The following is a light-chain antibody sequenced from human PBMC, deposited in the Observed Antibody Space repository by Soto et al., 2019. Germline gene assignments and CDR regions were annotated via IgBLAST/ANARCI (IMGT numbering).Light chain of an antibody. J-gene: IGKJ2*01. Sequence: DIQMTQSPSSLSASVGDRVTITCRASQSISSYLNWYQQKPGKAPKLLIYAASSLQSGVPSTFSGSGSGTDFTLTISSLQPEDFATYYCQQSYSTPDTFGLGTKLEIK. CDR3: QQSYSTPDT. CDR2: AAS. V-gene: IGKV1-39*01. CDR1: QSISSY.